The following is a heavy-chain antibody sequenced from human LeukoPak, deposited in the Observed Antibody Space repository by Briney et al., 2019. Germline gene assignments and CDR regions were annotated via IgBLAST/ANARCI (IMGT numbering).Heavy chain of an antibody. J-gene: IGHJ4*02. Sequence: SQTLSLTCAISGDSFSRNNVGWHWIRQSPSRGLKWLGKTYYRSKRYNDYAVSVKSRITINPDTSKNQFSLQLNSVTSEDTALYYCTRTFNWAHDYWGQGTLVTVSS. CDR1: GDSFSRNNVG. CDR2: TYYRSKRYN. D-gene: IGHD3-16*01. CDR3: TRTFNWAHDY. V-gene: IGHV6-1*01.